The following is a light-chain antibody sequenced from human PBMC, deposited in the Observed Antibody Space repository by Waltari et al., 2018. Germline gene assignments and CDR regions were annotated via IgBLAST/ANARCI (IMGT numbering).Light chain of an antibody. CDR2: SNS. Sequence: QSVLTQPPSTSGTPGQSVTISCLGSSSNIGPNALSGYQHLPGTAPRLLIYSNSQRPSGVPDRFSGSKSGTSASLAISGLQSEDEADYYCSSWDNNRDGAVIFGGGTKVTVL. CDR1: SSNIGPNA. J-gene: IGLJ2*01. CDR3: SSWDNNRDGAVI. V-gene: IGLV1-44*01.